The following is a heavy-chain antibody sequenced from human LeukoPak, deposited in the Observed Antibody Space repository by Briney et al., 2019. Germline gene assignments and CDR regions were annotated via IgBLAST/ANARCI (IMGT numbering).Heavy chain of an antibody. CDR2: IYNSGST. V-gene: IGHV4-59*08. CDR1: GGSISIYY. Sequence: SETLSLTCTVSGGSISIYYWNWIRQPPGKGLEWIGYIYNSGSTNYNPSLKSRVTISVDTSKNQFSLKLSSVTAADTAVYYCARLTNRIVGADDFDYWGQGTLVTVSS. D-gene: IGHD1-26*01. CDR3: ARLTNRIVGADDFDY. J-gene: IGHJ4*02.